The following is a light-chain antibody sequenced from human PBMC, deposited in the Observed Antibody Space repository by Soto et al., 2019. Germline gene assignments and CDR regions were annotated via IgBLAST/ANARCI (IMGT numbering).Light chain of an antibody. CDR1: QTISAY. CDR3: QQSHSSIYS. V-gene: IGKV1-39*01. J-gene: IGKJ2*03. Sequence: DINLTQSPSSLSAFVVDRVTITCRASQTISAYLNWYRQKAGQAPELLIYATSNLHSGVPSRFSGSGSVTEFTLTINGLQPEDLATYYCQQSHSSIYSFGQGTRLEIK. CDR2: ATS.